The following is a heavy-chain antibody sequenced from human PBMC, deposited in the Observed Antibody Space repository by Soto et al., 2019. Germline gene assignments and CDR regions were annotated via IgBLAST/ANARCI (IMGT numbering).Heavy chain of an antibody. CDR3: TRGGGVGATTVAFDI. V-gene: IGHV3-49*03. Sequence: GGSLRLSCTASGFTFGDYAMSWFRQAPGKGLEWVGFIRSKAYGGTTEYAASVKGRFTISRDDSKSIAYLQMNSLKTEDTAVYYCTRGGGVGATTVAFDIWGQGTMVTVSS. CDR1: GFTFGDYA. CDR2: IRSKAYGGTT. D-gene: IGHD1-26*01. J-gene: IGHJ3*02.